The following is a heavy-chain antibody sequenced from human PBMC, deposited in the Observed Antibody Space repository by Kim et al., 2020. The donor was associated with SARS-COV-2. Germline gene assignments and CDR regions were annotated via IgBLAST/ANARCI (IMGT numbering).Heavy chain of an antibody. D-gene: IGHD6-19*01. J-gene: IGHJ4*02. Sequence: YADSVKGRFTISRDNAKETLYLQMSSLRAEDTAVYYCARRQFSSGWYYFDYWGQGTLVTVSS. V-gene: IGHV3-74*01. CDR3: ARRQFSSGWYYFDY.